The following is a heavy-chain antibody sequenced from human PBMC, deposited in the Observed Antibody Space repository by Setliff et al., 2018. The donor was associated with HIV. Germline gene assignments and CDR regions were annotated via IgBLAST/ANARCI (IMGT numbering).Heavy chain of an antibody. D-gene: IGHD3-22*01. CDR1: GGSISTYY. V-gene: IGHV4-59*01. Sequence: NPSETLSLTCTVSGGSISTYYWSWIRQPPGKGLEWIGYIYYSGSTNYNPSLKSRLTISVDTSKNQFSLKLSSVTAADTAVYYCARGNYYDSSGYYPGSRGHDAFDIWGQGTMVTVS. J-gene: IGHJ3*02. CDR3: ARGNYYDSSGYYPGSRGHDAFDI. CDR2: IYYSGST.